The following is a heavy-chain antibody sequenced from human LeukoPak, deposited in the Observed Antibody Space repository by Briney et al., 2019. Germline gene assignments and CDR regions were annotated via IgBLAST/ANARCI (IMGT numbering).Heavy chain of an antibody. CDR3: AKAGSSSWTFDY. J-gene: IGHJ4*02. D-gene: IGHD6-13*01. V-gene: IGHV3-23*01. CDR2: ISGSGGST. CDR1: GFTFSSYA. Sequence: QSGGSLRLSCAASGFTFSSYAMSWVRQAPGKGLEWVSAISGSGGSTYYADSVKGRFTISRDSSKNTLYLQMNSLRAEDTAVYYCAKAGSSSWTFDYWGQGTLVTVSS.